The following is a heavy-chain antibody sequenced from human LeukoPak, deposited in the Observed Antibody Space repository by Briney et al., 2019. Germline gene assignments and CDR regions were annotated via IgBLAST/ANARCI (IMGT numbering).Heavy chain of an antibody. CDR1: GYTFTVYH. CDR3: ARGITDDFWSGYPITYFDY. V-gene: IGHV1-2*02. Sequence: ASVKLSCKASGYTFTVYHMHWVRQAPGQGLEWMGWINPNSGGANYAQNFQGRVTMTRDTTIRAAYMELSRLRSDDTAVYCCARGITDDFWSGYPITYFDYWGQGTLVTVSS. J-gene: IGHJ4*02. D-gene: IGHD3-3*01. CDR2: INPNSGGA.